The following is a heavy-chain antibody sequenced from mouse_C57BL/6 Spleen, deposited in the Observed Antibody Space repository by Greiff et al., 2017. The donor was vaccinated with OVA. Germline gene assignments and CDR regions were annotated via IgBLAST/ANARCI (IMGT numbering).Heavy chain of an antibody. J-gene: IGHJ4*01. CDR3: ARIWIYYGYDDAMDY. CDR2: IDPANGNT. CDR1: GFNIKNTY. Sequence: VQLKESVAELVRPGASVKLSCTASGFNIKNTYMHWVKQRPEQGLEWIGRIDPANGNTKYAPKFQGKATITADTSSNTAYLQLSSLTSEDTAIYYCARIWIYYGYDDAMDYWGQGTSVTVSS. D-gene: IGHD2-2*01. V-gene: IGHV14-3*01.